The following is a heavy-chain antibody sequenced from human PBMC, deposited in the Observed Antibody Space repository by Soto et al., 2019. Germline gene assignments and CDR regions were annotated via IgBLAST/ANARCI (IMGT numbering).Heavy chain of an antibody. J-gene: IGHJ5*01. D-gene: IGHD2-2*01. V-gene: IGHV3-23*01. CDR1: GFTFSTSA. CDR3: AKVVPAYRGWFDS. Sequence: EAQLLESGGGLVQPGGSLRLSCAASGFTFSTSAMSWVLQAPGRGLEWVAAISGSGARTYYAGSVKGRFPISSDNTKNTLFLQMNSLRAEDTAGYFCAKVVPAYRGWFDSWGLGTLVTVSS. CDR2: ISGSGART.